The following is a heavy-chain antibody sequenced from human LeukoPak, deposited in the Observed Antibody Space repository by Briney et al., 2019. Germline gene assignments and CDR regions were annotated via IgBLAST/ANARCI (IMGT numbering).Heavy chain of an antibody. J-gene: IGHJ4*02. CDR2: ISSSSSYI. V-gene: IGHV3-21*01. CDR3: ARDMVVGGIM. Sequence: GGSLRLSCAASGFTFSSYSMNWVRQAPGKRLEWVSSISSSSSYIYYADSVKGRFTISRDNAKNSLYLQMNSLRAEDTAVYYCARDMVVGGIMWGQGTLVTVSS. CDR1: GFTFSSYS. D-gene: IGHD1-26*01.